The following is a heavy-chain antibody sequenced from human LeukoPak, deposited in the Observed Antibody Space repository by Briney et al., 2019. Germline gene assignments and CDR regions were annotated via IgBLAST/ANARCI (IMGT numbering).Heavy chain of an antibody. CDR1: GFTFSSYG. V-gene: IGHV3-30*02. CDR3: AKVKYSYGNYFDY. J-gene: IGHJ4*02. Sequence: GGSLRLSCAASGFTFSSYGMHWVLQAPGKGLEWVAFIRYDGSNKYYADSVKGRFTISRDNSKNTLYLQMNSLRAEDTAVYYCAKVKYSYGNYFDYWGQGTLVTVSS. D-gene: IGHD5-18*01. CDR2: IRYDGSNK.